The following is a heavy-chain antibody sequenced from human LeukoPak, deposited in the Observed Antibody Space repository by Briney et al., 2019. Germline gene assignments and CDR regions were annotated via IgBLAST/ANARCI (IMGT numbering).Heavy chain of an antibody. J-gene: IGHJ4*02. D-gene: IGHD5-18*01. CDR1: GFTFSSYA. CDR2: IYSGGST. CDR3: AREVDTAMVTGFDY. Sequence: GGSLRLSCAASGFTFSSYAMSWVRQAPGKGLEWVSVIYSGGSTYYADSVKGRFTISRDNSKNTLYLQMNSLRAEDTAVYYCAREVDTAMVTGFDYWGQGTLVTVSS. V-gene: IGHV3-66*02.